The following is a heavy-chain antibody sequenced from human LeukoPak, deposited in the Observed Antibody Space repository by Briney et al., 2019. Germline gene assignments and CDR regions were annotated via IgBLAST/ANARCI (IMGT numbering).Heavy chain of an antibody. J-gene: IGHJ4*02. CDR2: IRGSGGST. D-gene: IGHD2-15*01. CDR1: GFTFRSYA. CDR3: ARYCSGGNCYSGLVY. V-gene: IGHV3-23*01. Sequence: AGGSLRLSCVASGFTFRSYAMTWVRQAPGRGLEWVSTIRGSGGSTYYADSVKGRFTISRDISKNTVYLQMNNLRAEDTAVYYCARYCSGGNCYSGLVYGGQGTLVAVSS.